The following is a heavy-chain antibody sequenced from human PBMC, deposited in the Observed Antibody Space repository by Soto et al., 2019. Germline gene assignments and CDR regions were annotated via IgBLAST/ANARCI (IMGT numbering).Heavy chain of an antibody. CDR2: IIPIFGTA. V-gene: IGHV1-69*06. J-gene: IGHJ4*02. D-gene: IGHD1-26*01. CDR3: ARDLRWELLS. Sequence: GASVTVSCKASGGTFSSYAISWVRQAPGQGLEWMGGIIPIFGTANYAQKFQGRVTITADKSTSTAYMELSSLRSEDTAVYYCARDLRWELLSWGQGTLVTVSS. CDR1: GGTFSSYA.